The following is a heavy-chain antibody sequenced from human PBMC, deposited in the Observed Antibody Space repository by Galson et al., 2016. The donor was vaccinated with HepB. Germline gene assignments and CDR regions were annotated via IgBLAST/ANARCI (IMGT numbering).Heavy chain of an antibody. Sequence: SVKVSCKASGYTFTTYGVSWVRRAPGQGLAWMGWISAYNGDTNYAHEVQGRVTMTTDTSTSTAYMELRSLRSDDTAIYYCARDRPTIFGVQPPFDYWGQGTLVTVSS. D-gene: IGHD3-3*01. V-gene: IGHV1-18*04. CDR3: ARDRPTIFGVQPPFDY. CDR1: GYTFTTYG. J-gene: IGHJ4*02. CDR2: ISAYNGDT.